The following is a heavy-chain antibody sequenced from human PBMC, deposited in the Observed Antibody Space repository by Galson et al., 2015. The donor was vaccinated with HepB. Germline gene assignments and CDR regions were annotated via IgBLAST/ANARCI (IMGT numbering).Heavy chain of an antibody. D-gene: IGHD1-26*01. Sequence: SLRLACAASGFTFSNYAMSWVRQAPGEGLEWVSTISGSGGSTYYADSVKGRFTISRDNSKNPLYLQINSLIAEDTAVYYCAAFSGSYFSRDYWGQGTLVTVSS. V-gene: IGHV3-23*01. CDR3: AAFSGSYFSRDY. CDR2: ISGSGGST. J-gene: IGHJ4*02. CDR1: GFTFSNYA.